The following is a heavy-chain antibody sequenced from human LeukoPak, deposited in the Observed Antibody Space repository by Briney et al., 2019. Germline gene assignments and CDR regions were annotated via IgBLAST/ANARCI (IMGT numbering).Heavy chain of an antibody. CDR3: ARDLVHHRLLATVYNWVDP. J-gene: IGHJ5*02. Sequence: ASVKVSCKASGYTLTSYGISWVRQAPGQGLEWMGWINTYNGNIKYAQKFQGRVTMTTDTSTSTAYMELRSLRSDDTAVYYCARDLVHHRLLATVYNWVDPWGQGTLVTVSS. V-gene: IGHV1-18*01. CDR2: INTYNGNI. D-gene: IGHD3-3*02. CDR1: GYTLTSYG.